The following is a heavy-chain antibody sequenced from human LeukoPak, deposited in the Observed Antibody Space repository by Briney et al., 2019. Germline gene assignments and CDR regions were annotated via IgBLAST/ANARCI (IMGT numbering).Heavy chain of an antibody. Sequence: SVKVSCKASGGTFSSYAISWVRQAPGQGLEWMGGIIPIFGTANYAQKFQGRVTITADESTSTAYMEPSSLRSEDTAVYYCASQELYCTNGVCYDYYFDYWGQGTLVTVSS. V-gene: IGHV1-69*13. J-gene: IGHJ4*02. CDR2: IIPIFGTA. CDR3: ASQELYCTNGVCYDYYFDY. CDR1: GGTFSSYA. D-gene: IGHD2-8*01.